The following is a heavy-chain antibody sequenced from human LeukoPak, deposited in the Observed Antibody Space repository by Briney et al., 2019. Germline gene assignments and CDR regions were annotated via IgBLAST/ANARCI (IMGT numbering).Heavy chain of an antibody. CDR3: ARLSEMLRGPEVIYYFDY. J-gene: IGHJ4*02. Sequence: GGSLRLSCAASGFTFSSYEMNWVRQAPGKGLQWVANIKRDGSEKYYVDSVKGRFTISRDNAKNSLYLQMSSLRADDTAVYYCARLSEMLRGPEVIYYFDYWGQGNLVTVSS. D-gene: IGHD3-10*01. CDR2: IKRDGSEK. V-gene: IGHV3-7*01. CDR1: GFTFSSYE.